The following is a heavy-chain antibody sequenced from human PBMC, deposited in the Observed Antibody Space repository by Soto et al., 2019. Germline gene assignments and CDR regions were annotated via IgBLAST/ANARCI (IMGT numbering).Heavy chain of an antibody. CDR1: GGSIGINY. CDR2: IYNNGNT. Sequence: SETLSLTCTVSGGSIGINYWSWIRQPPGKGLEWIGYIYNNGNTNYNPSLKSRVTISVDTSKKQFSLKLRSVTAADTAVYHCARVYCSSVSCYSLVDWGQGTLVTSPQ. J-gene: IGHJ4*02. CDR3: ARVYCSSVSCYSLVD. V-gene: IGHV4-59*13. D-gene: IGHD2-2*01.